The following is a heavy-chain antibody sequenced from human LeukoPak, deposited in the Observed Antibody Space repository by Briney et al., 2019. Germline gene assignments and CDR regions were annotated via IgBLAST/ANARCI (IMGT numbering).Heavy chain of an antibody. CDR1: GFTFDDYA. V-gene: IGHV3-9*01. Sequence: GGSLRLSCAASGFTFDDYAMHWVRQAPGKGLEWVSGISWNSGSIGYADSVKGRFTISRDTSKNTLYLQMNSLRAEDTALYYCAKDLTYSYGMDVWGQGTTVTVSS. D-gene: IGHD2-21*01. CDR2: ISWNSGSI. J-gene: IGHJ6*02. CDR3: AKDLTYSYGMDV.